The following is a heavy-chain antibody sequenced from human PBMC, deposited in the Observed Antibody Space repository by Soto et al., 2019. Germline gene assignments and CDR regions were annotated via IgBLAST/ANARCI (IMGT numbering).Heavy chain of an antibody. CDR1: GYIFTSFG. J-gene: IGHJ4*02. V-gene: IGHV1-18*01. CDR3: TGGAGQGSGSYD. CDR2: GSTYNGNT. D-gene: IGHD3-10*01. Sequence: QVQLVQSGAEVKKPGASVKVSCRASGYIFTSFGITWVRQAPGQGLEWMGWGSTYNGNTKYAQKLQGRVPMSTDTSTSTAYMELRSLRPDDTAVYYCTGGAGQGSGSYDWGQGTLVTVSS.